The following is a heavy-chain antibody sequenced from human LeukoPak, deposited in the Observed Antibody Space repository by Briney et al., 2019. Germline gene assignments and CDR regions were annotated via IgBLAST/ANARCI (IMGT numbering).Heavy chain of an antibody. J-gene: IGHJ6*03. CDR2: INPNSGGT. D-gene: IGHD2-15*01. CDR3: AREIVVVVAATPQYYYYYMDV. V-gene: IGHV1-2*02. Sequence: ASVKVSCKASGYTFTGYYMHWVRQAPGQGLEWMGWINPNSGGTNYAQKFQGRVTMTRDTSISTAYMELSRLRSDDTAVYYCAREIVVVVAATPQYYYYYMDVWGKETTVTVSS. CDR1: GYTFTGYY.